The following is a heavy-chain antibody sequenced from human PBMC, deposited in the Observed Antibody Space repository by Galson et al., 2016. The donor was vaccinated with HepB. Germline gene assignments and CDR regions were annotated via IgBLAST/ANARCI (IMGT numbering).Heavy chain of an antibody. D-gene: IGHD4-11*01. Sequence: SETLSLTCTVSGGSISSSSYYWGWIRQPPGRGLEWIGNIYYSGSTYYKPSLKSRVTISADTSKNQFSLKLSSVTAADTAIYYCARTLKFRDDYSKNYYYHGMDDCDKGTTVTCAS. CDR1: GGSISSSSYY. CDR3: ARTLKFRDDYSKNYYYHGMDD. CDR2: IYYSGST. J-gene: IGHJ6*04. V-gene: IGHV4-39*01.